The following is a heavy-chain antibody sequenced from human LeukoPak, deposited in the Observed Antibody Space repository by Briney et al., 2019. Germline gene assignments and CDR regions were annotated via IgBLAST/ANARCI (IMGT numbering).Heavy chain of an antibody. Sequence: ASVKVSCKASGGTFSSYAISWVPQAPGQGLEWMGGIIPIFGTANYAQKFQGRVTITADKSTSTAYMELSSLRSEDTAVYYCARGGGTTVAPAGYYYYYMDVWGKGTTVTVSS. CDR2: IIPIFGTA. CDR1: GGTFSSYA. D-gene: IGHD4-23*01. CDR3: ARGGGTTVAPAGYYYYYMDV. J-gene: IGHJ6*03. V-gene: IGHV1-69*06.